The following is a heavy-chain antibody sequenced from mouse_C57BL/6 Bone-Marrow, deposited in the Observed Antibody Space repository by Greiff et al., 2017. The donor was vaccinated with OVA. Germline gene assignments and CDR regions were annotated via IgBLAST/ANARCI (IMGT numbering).Heavy chain of an antibody. CDR2: IYPSDSET. J-gene: IGHJ1*03. Sequence: VQLQQSGAELVRPGSSVKLSCKASGYTFTSYWMDWVKQRPGQGLEWIGNIYPSDSETHYNQKFKDKATLTVDKSSSTAYMQLSSLTSEDSAVYYCARGGPGEDFDVWGTGTTVTVSS. V-gene: IGHV1-61*01. CDR3: ARGGPGEDFDV. CDR1: GYTFTSYW.